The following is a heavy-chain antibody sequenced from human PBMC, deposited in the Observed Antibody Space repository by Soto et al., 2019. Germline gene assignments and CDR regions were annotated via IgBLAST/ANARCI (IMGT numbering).Heavy chain of an antibody. J-gene: IGHJ4*02. CDR2: IYYSGTT. CDR1: GGSVSSGGYY. Sequence: PSETLSLTCTVSGGSVSSGGYYWSWIRQHPGTGLEWIGYIYYSGTTYFNPSLKSRASISLDTSKNEFSLKPTSVTAADTAVYYCARRALPQCINGVCYKDGFWDYWGQGALVTVSS. CDR3: ARRALPQCINGVCYKDGFWDY. V-gene: IGHV4-31*03. D-gene: IGHD2-8*01.